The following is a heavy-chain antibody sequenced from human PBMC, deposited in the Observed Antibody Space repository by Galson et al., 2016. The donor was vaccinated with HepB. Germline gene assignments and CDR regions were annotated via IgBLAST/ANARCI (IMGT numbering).Heavy chain of an antibody. D-gene: IGHD3-22*01. CDR3: AKGSDYYDSRSLNY. CDR2: ISGSGATT. Sequence: SLRLSCAASGFTFDDFAMNWVRQAPGKGLEWVSSISGSGATTYYAGSVKGRFTISRDNSKNTLFLQINSLRADDTAVYFCAKGSDYYDSRSLNYWGQGTPVTVSS. CDR1: GFTFDDFA. V-gene: IGHV3-23*01. J-gene: IGHJ4*02.